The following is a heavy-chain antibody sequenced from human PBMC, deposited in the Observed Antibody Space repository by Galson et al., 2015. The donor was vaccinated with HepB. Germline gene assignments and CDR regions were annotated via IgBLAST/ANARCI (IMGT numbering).Heavy chain of an antibody. CDR2: ISAYKGYT. D-gene: IGHD1-26*01. CDR3: ARVGGAYGTFEYYFDH. J-gene: IGHJ4*02. Sequence: SVKVSCKASGYTFSSFSITWVRQAPGQGLEWMGWISAYKGYTDYAQNLQGRVTMTTDTSTSTAYMELRSLRSDDTAVYYCARVGGAYGTFEYYFDHWGQGTLVTVSS. V-gene: IGHV1-18*01. CDR1: GYTFSSFS.